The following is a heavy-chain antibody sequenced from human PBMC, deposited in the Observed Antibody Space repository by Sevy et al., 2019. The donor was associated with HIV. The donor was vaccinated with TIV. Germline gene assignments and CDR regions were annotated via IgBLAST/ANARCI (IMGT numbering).Heavy chain of an antibody. V-gene: IGHV3-23*01. Sequence: GGSLRLSCAASGFTFSSYAMSWVRQAPGKGLEWVSAISGSGGSTYYADSVKGRFTISRDNSKNTLYLQMNSLRAEDTAVYYVAFSSAGYCSSTSCPHYYYYYYMDVWGKGTTVTVSS. CDR2: ISGSGGST. CDR1: GFTFSSYA. D-gene: IGHD2-2*01. J-gene: IGHJ6*03. CDR3: AFSSAGYCSSTSCPHYYYYYYMDV.